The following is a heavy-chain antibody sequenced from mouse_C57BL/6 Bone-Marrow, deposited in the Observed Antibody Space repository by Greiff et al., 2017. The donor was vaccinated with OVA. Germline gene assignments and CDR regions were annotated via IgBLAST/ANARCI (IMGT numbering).Heavy chain of an antibody. V-gene: IGHV3-6*01. CDR3: AREPSLPSYAMDY. J-gene: IGHJ4*01. D-gene: IGHD2-1*01. CDR1: GYSITSGYY. Sequence: ESGPGLVKPSQSLSLTCSVTGYSITSGYYWNWIRQFPGNKLEWMGYISYDGSNNYNPSLKNRISITRDTSKNQFFLKLNSVTTEDTATYYCAREPSLPSYAMDYWGQGTSVTVSS. CDR2: ISYDGSN.